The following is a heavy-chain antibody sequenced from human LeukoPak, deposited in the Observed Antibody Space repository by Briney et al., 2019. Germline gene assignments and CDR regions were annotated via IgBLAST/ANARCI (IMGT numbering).Heavy chain of an antibody. J-gene: IGHJ4*02. CDR3: ARAHTYYYGSGSYEKLYYFDY. D-gene: IGHD3-10*01. Sequence: SVKVSCKASGGTFSSYAISWVRQAPGQGLEWMGGIIPIFGTANYAQMFQGRVTITADESTSTAYMELSSLRSEDTAVYYCARAHTYYYGSGSYEKLYYFDYWGQGTLVTVSS. V-gene: IGHV1-69*13. CDR1: GGTFSSYA. CDR2: IIPIFGTA.